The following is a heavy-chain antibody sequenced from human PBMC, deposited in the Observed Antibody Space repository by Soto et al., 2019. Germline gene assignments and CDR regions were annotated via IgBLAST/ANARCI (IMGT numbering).Heavy chain of an antibody. V-gene: IGHV3-48*03. D-gene: IGHD1-26*01. Sequence: GGSLRLSCAASGFTFSSYEMNWVRQAPGKGLEWVSYISSSGSTIYYADSVKGRFTISRDNAKNSLYLQMNSLRAEDTAAYYCARGHSGSYSYYYYYYGMDVGGQGTTVTVSS. J-gene: IGHJ6*02. CDR3: ARGHSGSYSYYYYYYGMDV. CDR1: GFTFSSYE. CDR2: ISSSGSTI.